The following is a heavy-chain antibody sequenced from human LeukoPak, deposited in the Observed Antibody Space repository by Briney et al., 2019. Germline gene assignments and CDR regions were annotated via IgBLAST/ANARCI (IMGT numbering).Heavy chain of an antibody. D-gene: IGHD2-15*01. V-gene: IGHV3-48*04. CDR3: ARDRGGSYSAIDY. Sequence: GGSLRLSCAASGFTFSSYSLDWVRQAPGKGLEWVSFISSSSITIYYADSVKGRFTISRDNAEKSLYLQMNSLRAEDTAVYYCARDRGGSYSAIDYWGQGTLVTVSS. CDR2: ISSSSITI. J-gene: IGHJ4*02. CDR1: GFTFSSYS.